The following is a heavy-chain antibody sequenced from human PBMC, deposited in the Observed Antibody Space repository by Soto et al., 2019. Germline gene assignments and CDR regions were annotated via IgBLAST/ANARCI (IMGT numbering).Heavy chain of an antibody. CDR2: ISSTTNYI. CDR3: ARESEDLTSNFDY. J-gene: IGHJ4*02. V-gene: IGHV3-21*06. Sequence: GGSLRLSCAASGFTFTRYSMNWVRQAPGKGLEWVSSISSTTNYIYYGDSMKGRFTISRDNAKNSLYLEMNSLRAEDTAVYYCARESEDLTSNFDYWGQGVLVTVSS. CDR1: GFTFTRYS.